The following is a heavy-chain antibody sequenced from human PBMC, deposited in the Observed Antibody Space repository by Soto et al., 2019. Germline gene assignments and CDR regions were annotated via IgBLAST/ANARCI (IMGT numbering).Heavy chain of an antibody. V-gene: IGHV3-21*01. Sequence: GGSLRLSCAASGFTFNTYSMNWVRQAPGKGLEWVSSISISSTYIYYADSVRGRFTISRDNAKNSLYLQMNNLRAADTAVYYCARDLFGYSPGAFDIWGQGTMVTVS. CDR1: GFTFNTYS. J-gene: IGHJ3*02. CDR2: ISISSTYI. CDR3: ARDLFGYSPGAFDI. D-gene: IGHD1-26*01.